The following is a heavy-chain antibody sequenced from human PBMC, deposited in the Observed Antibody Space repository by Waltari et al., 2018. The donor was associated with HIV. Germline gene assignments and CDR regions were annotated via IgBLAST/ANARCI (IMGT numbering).Heavy chain of an antibody. J-gene: IGHJ4*02. CDR1: GITFFNSYG. D-gene: IGHD3-22*01. CDR3: AKDRRQGYYHDRSGERPFDY. CDR2: ISYDSTTS. V-gene: IGHV3-30*18. Sequence: QVQLVESGGGVVQPGRSLRLSCAASGITFFNSYGMHWVRQAPGKGLKWLATISYDSTTSDYADSVKGRFPISRDNSKNTLYLQMNSLRGEDTAVYYCAKDRRQGYYHDRSGERPFDYWGQGTLVTVSS.